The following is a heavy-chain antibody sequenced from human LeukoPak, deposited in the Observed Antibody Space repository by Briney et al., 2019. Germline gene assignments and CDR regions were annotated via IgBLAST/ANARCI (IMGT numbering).Heavy chain of an antibody. CDR2: IYRGGNT. J-gene: IGHJ4*02. Sequence: PGGSLRLSCAASGLTVSSNYMTWVRQAPGKGLEWVSVIYRGGNTYYADPLKGRFTISRDNSKNTLYLQMNSLRAEDTAVYYCAKDSRQWLGFDYWGQGTLVTVSS. V-gene: IGHV3-53*01. D-gene: IGHD6-19*01. CDR1: GLTVSSNY. CDR3: AKDSRQWLGFDY.